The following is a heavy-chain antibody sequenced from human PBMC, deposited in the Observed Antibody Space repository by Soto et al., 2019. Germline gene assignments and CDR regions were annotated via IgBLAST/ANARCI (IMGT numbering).Heavy chain of an antibody. V-gene: IGHV1-69*13. D-gene: IGHD3-10*01. CDR3: ARDSTMVRGVIIRRPYYYYGMDV. J-gene: IGHJ6*02. CDR2: IIPIFGTA. CDR1: GGTFSSYA. Sequence: SVKVSCKASGGTFSSYAISWVRQAPGQGLEWMGGIIPIFGTANYAQKFQGRVTITADESTSTAYMELSSLRSEDTAVYYCARDSTMVRGVIIRRPYYYYGMDVWGQGTTVTVSS.